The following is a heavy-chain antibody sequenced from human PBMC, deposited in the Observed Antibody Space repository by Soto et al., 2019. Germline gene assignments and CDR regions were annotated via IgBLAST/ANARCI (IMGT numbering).Heavy chain of an antibody. CDR1: GYSFTSYW. CDR3: ARETDIVVVVAASEDAFDI. CDR2: IDPSDSYT. D-gene: IGHD2-15*01. J-gene: IGHJ3*02. V-gene: IGHV5-10-1*01. Sequence: PGESLKISCNGSGYSFTSYWISWVRQMPGKGLEWMGRIDPSDSYTNYSPSFQGHVTISADKSISTAYLQWSSLKASDTAMYYRARETDIVVVVAASEDAFDIWGQGTMVTVSS.